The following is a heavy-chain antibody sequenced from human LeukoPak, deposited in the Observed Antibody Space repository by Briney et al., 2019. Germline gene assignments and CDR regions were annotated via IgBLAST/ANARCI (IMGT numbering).Heavy chain of an antibody. V-gene: IGHV1-69*13. D-gene: IGHD3-3*01. CDR2: IIPIFGTA. CDR1: GGTFSSYA. CDR3: ARASPSPYDFWSGYTYYYGMDV. J-gene: IGHJ6*02. Sequence: SVKVSCKASGGTFSSYAISWVRQAPGQGLEWMGGIIPIFGTANYAQKFQGRVTITADESTSTAYMELSSLRSEYTAVYYCARASPSPYDFWSGYTYYYGMDVWGQGTTVTVSS.